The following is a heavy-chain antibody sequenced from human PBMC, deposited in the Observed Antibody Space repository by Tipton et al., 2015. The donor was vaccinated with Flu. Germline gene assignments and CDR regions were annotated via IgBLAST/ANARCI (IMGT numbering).Heavy chain of an antibody. CDR2: ITPSGIKT. CDR1: GFTFSGYY. V-gene: IGHV3-11*04. CDR3: TRGFIRLCDY. D-gene: IGHD3-16*01. Sequence: SLRLSCAASGFTFSGYYMNWVRQAPGKGLEWVSHITPSGIKTYYADAVKGRFTISRDNDKNSLYLQMHSLRAEDTAVYYCTRGFIRLCDYWGQGTLVTVSS. J-gene: IGHJ4*02.